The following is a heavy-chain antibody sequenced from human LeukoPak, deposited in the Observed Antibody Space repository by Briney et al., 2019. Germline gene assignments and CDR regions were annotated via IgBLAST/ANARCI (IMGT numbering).Heavy chain of an antibody. D-gene: IGHD6-13*01. CDR2: IYHSGST. Sequence: SETLSLTCTVSGGSISSGGYYWSWIRQPPGKGLEWIGYIYHSGSTYYNPSLKSRVTISVDRSKNQFSLKLRSVTAADTAVYYCARAGSQLVFDYWGQGTLVTVSS. J-gene: IGHJ4*02. CDR1: GGSISSGGYY. CDR3: ARAGSQLVFDY. V-gene: IGHV4-30-2*01.